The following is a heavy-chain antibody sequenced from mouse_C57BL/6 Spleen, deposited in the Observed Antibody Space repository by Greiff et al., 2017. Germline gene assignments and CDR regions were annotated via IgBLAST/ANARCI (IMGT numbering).Heavy chain of an antibody. D-gene: IGHD2-1*01. CDR3: ARSSTMLYEGFAY. V-gene: IGHV5-17*01. J-gene: IGHJ3*01. CDR2: ISSGSSTI. CDR1: GFTFSDYG. Sequence: EVKLMESGGGLVKPGGSLKLSCAASGFTFSDYGMHCVRQAPEKGLEWVAYISSGSSTIYYADTVKGRFTISRDNAKNTLFLQMTSLRSEDTAMYYCARSSTMLYEGFAYWGQGTLVTVSA.